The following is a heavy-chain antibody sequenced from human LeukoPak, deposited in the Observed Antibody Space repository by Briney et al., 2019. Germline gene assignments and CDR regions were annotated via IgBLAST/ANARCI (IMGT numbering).Heavy chain of an antibody. CDR1: GYTFTSYD. CDR2: MNPNSGNT. V-gene: IGHV1-8*01. Sequence: WASVKVSCKAAGYTFTSYDVNWVRQATGQGPEWMGWMNPNSGNTGYAQKFQGRVTMTRNISINTAYMELSSLRSEDTDVYFCAREGPYGSGSPFDSWGQGTLVTVSS. D-gene: IGHD3-10*01. J-gene: IGHJ4*02. CDR3: AREGPYGSGSPFDS.